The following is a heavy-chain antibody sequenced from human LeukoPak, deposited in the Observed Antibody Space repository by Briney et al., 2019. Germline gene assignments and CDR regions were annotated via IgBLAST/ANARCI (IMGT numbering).Heavy chain of an antibody. CDR3: AKDTTVTTFGYFDY. CDR2: IRYDGSNK. D-gene: IGHD4-17*01. J-gene: IGHJ4*02. V-gene: IGHV3-30*02. Sequence: PGGSLRLSCAASGFTFSSYGMHWVRQAPGKGLEWVAFIRYDGSNKYYADSGKGRFTISRDNSKNTLYLQMNSLRAEDTAVYYCAKDTTVTTFGYFDYWGQGTLVTVSS. CDR1: GFTFSSYG.